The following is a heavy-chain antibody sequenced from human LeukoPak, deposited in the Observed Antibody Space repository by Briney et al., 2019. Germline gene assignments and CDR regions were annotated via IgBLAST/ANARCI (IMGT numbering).Heavy chain of an antibody. CDR1: GYTFTSYG. CDR3: ARDVTVEMATIAAFDI. D-gene: IGHD5-24*01. CDR2: ICAYNGNT. J-gene: IGHJ3*02. V-gene: IGHV1-18*01. Sequence: ASVKVSCKASGYTFTSYGISWVRQAPGQGLEWMGWICAYNGNTNYAQKLQGRVIMTTDTSTSTAYMELRSLRSDDTAVYYCARDVTVEMATIAAFDIWGQGTMVTDSS.